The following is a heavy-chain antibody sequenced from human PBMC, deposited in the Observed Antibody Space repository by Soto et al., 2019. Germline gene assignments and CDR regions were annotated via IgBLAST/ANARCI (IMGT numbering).Heavy chain of an antibody. J-gene: IGHJ4*02. CDR3: ARLSPSNDYGDYDDY. CDR2: IYYSGST. CDR1: GGSISSYY. V-gene: IGHV4-59*08. Sequence: QVQLQESGPGLVKPSETLSLTCTVSGGSISSYYWSWIRQPPGKGLEWIGYIYYSGSTNYNPSLTSRVTLSVDTSKNQFSLKLSSVTAADTAVYYCARLSPSNDYGDYDDYWGQGTLVTVSS. D-gene: IGHD4-17*01.